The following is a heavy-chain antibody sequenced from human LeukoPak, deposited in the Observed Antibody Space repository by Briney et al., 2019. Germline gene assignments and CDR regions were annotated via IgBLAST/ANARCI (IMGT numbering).Heavy chain of an antibody. Sequence: GASVKVSCKASGYTFTSYDINWVRQATGQGLEWMGWMNPNSGNTGYAQKFQGRVTMTRNTSISTAYMELSSLRSEDTAVYYCARDPPNIVVVPAAPSGWFDPWGQGTLVTASS. J-gene: IGHJ5*02. CDR2: MNPNSGNT. D-gene: IGHD2-2*01. CDR3: ARDPPNIVVVPAAPSGWFDP. V-gene: IGHV1-8*01. CDR1: GYTFTSYD.